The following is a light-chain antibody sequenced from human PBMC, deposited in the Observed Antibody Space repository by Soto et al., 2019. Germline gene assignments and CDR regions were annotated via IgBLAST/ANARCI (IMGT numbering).Light chain of an antibody. CDR1: QSVSSK. CDR3: QQYSVWPFT. V-gene: IGKV3-15*01. J-gene: IGKJ3*01. CDR2: AAS. Sequence: EMVMTQSPATLSVSPGERATLSCRVSQSVSSKLAWYQQKPGQAPRLLIFAASTWATGIPARFSGSGSGTEFTLTISSLQPDDFAVYYCQQYSVWPFTFGPGTKVDIK.